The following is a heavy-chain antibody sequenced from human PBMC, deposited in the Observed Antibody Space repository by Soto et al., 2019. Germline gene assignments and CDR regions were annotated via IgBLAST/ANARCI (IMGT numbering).Heavy chain of an antibody. J-gene: IGHJ4*02. CDR1: GFIFTSYW. CDR3: ATERDPYEYLWGRDSSQAIDY. Sequence: EVQLVESGGGLVQPAGSLRLSCAASGFIFTSYWMTWVRQAPGKGLEWVANIKQDGGDKYYVGSVKGRLTISRDNLKNSRYMSMNSLRVEDTTVYDWATERDPYEYLWGRDSSQAIDYWGQGTLVTVSS. D-gene: IGHD3-16*01. CDR2: IKQDGGDK. V-gene: IGHV3-7*01.